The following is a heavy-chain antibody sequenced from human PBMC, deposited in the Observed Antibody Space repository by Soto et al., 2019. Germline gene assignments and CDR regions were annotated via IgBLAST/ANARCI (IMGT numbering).Heavy chain of an antibody. CDR3: AKSYYDSSGYYSWFDY. CDR2: ISGSGGST. V-gene: IGHV3-23*01. CDR1: GFTFSSYA. J-gene: IGHJ4*02. Sequence: PXXSLRLSCAASGFTFSSYAMSWVPQAPGKGLEWVSAISGSGGSTYYADSVEGRFTISRDNSKNTLYLQMNSLRAEDTAVYYCAKSYYDSSGYYSWFDYWGQGTLVTVSS. D-gene: IGHD3-22*01.